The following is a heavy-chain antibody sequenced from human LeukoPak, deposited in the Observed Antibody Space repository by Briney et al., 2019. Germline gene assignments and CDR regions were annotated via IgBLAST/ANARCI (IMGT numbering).Heavy chain of an antibody. CDR3: ATGPYGSGSYQVDY. CDR1: GYTLTESS. CDR2: FDPEDGET. Sequence: ASVKVSCKVSGYTLTESSMHWVRQAPGKGLEWMGGFDPEDGETIYAQKFQGRVTMTEDTSTDTAYMALSSLRSEDTAVYCCATGPYGSGSYQVDYWGQGTLVTVSS. V-gene: IGHV1-24*01. D-gene: IGHD3-10*01. J-gene: IGHJ4*02.